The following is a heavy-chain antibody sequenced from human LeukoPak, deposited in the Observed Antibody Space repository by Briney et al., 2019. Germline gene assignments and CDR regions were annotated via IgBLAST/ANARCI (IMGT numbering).Heavy chain of an antibody. Sequence: SGGSLRLSCAASGFTVSSNYMSWVRQAPGKGLEWVSVIYSGGSTYYADSVKGRFTISRDNSKNTLYVQMNSLRAEDTAVYYCARSTSGHNWFDPWGQGTLVTVSS. CDR1: GFTVSSNY. V-gene: IGHV3-53*01. J-gene: IGHJ5*02. D-gene: IGHD6-25*01. CDR2: IYSGGST. CDR3: ARSTSGHNWFDP.